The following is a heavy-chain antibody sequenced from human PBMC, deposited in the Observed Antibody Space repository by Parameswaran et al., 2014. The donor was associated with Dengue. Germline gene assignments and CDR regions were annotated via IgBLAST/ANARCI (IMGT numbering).Heavy chain of an antibody. Sequence: RWIRQPPGKGLEWIGYIYHSGSTYYNPSLKSRVTISVDRSKNQFSLKLSSVTAADTAVYYCARGLYYYYYGMDVWGQGTTVTVSS. V-gene: IGHV4-30-2*01. CDR3: ARGLYYYYYGMDV. CDR2: IYHSGST. J-gene: IGHJ6*02.